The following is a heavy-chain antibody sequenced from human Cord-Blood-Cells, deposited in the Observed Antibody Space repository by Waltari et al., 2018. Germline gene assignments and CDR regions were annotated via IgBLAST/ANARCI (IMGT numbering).Heavy chain of an antibody. D-gene: IGHD3-3*01. V-gene: IGHV1-18*01. J-gene: IGHJ6*02. CDR3: ARDAIFGVVKSYYYGMDV. CDR1: GYTFTSSG. CDR2: ISAYNGNT. Sequence: QVQLVQSGAEVKKPGASVKVSCKASGYTFTSSGITWVRPAPGHGLEWMGWISAYNGNTTYARKLQGRVTMTTDTSTSTAYLELRSLRSEGTAVYYCARDAIFGVVKSYYYGMDVWGQGTTVTVSS.